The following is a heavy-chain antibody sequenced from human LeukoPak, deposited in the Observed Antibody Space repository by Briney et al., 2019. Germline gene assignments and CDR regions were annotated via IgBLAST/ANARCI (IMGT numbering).Heavy chain of an antibody. D-gene: IGHD4-17*01. V-gene: IGHV3-23*01. Sequence: GGSLRLSRAASGFTFSSYAMIWVRQAPGKGLEWVSAIVGSGAGTQYADSVKGRFTISRDNSKNTLYLQMNSLRAEDTAVYYCARDPNGDYIGAFDFRGQGTMVTVSS. CDR3: ARDPNGDYIGAFDF. J-gene: IGHJ3*01. CDR1: GFTFSSYA. CDR2: IVGSGAGT.